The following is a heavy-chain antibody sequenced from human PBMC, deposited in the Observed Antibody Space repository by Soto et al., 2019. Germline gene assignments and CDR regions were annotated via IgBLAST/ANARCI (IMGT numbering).Heavy chain of an antibody. CDR2: INHSGST. J-gene: IGHJ4*02. CDR3: ARGFRTLDY. CDR1: GGSFSGYY. Sequence: SETLSLTCAVYGGSFSGYYWTWIRQPPGTGLEWIGEINHSGSTNYNPSLKSRVTISVGTSKNQFSLKLTSVTAADTAVYYCARGFRTLDYWGQGTLVTVSS. V-gene: IGHV4-34*01.